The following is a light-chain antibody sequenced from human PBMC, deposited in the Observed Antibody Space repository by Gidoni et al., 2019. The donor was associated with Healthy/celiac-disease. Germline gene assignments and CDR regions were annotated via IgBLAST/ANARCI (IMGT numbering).Light chain of an antibody. CDR2: ATS. J-gene: IGKJ2*01. V-gene: IGKV1-9*01. CDR3: QQLNSYPLT. Sequence: DITVTQSPSFLSASVGDIVTITFRASQGISSNLALYQRKPGKAPKLLIYATSTLQRGVPSMFSGSGSVTEFTLTISILQPEDFATYYCQQLNSYPLTFGQGTKLEIK. CDR1: QGISSN.